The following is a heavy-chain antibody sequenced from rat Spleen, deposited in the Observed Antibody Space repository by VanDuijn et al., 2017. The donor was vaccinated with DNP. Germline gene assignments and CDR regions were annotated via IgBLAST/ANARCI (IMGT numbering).Heavy chain of an antibody. CDR2: INYDGGST. CDR1: GFTFSDYF. V-gene: IGHV5-22*01. CDR3: ARHVLPLRVWDY. J-gene: IGHJ2*01. D-gene: IGHD1-4*01. Sequence: EVQLVESGGGLVQPGRSMKLSCAASGFTFSDYFMAWVRQASTKGLEWVAYINYDGGSTYYGDSVKGRFTISRDNAKSTLYLQMNSLRSEDMATYYCARHVLPLRVWDYWGQGVMVTVSS.